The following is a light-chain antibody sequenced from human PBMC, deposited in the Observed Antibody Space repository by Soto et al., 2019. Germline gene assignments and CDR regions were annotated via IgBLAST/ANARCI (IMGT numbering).Light chain of an antibody. V-gene: IGKV3-11*01. Sequence: DIVLTQSPATLSLSPGERATLSCRASHSVDSYLAWYQQKPGQAPRLLIYDASNRATGIPARFSGSGFGTDFTLTISSLEPEDFAVYYCQHRNNWPPLTFGGGTKVEIK. CDR3: QHRNNWPPLT. J-gene: IGKJ4*01. CDR2: DAS. CDR1: HSVDSY.